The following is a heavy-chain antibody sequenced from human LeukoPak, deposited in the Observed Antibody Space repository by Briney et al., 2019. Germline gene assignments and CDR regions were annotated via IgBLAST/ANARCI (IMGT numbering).Heavy chain of an antibody. Sequence: PGGSPRLSCAASGFTFSSYAMHWVRQAPGKGLEWVAVISYDGSNKYYADSVKGRFTISRDNSKNTLYLQMNSLRAEDTAVYYCARDSILWFGELYSYFDYWGQGTLVTVSS. CDR2: ISYDGSNK. CDR3: ARDSILWFGELYSYFDY. V-gene: IGHV3-30-3*01. D-gene: IGHD3-10*01. J-gene: IGHJ4*02. CDR1: GFTFSSYA.